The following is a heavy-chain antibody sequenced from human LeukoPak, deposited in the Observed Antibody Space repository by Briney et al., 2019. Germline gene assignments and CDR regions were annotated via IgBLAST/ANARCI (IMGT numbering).Heavy chain of an antibody. CDR2: ISGGGSTT. CDR3: AKGGAYGSGSYSDY. Sequence: PGGSLKLSCTASRFTFSSYGMSWVRQAPGKGLEWVASISGGGSTTYNTDAVKGRFTISRDYSKSTVSLQMSSLRVEDTAVYYCAKGGAYGSGSYSDYWGQGTLVTVSS. CDR1: RFTFSSYG. J-gene: IGHJ4*02. D-gene: IGHD3-10*01. V-gene: IGHV3-23*01.